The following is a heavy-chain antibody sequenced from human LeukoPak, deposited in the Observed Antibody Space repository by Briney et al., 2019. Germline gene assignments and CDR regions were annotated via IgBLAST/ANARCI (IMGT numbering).Heavy chain of an antibody. V-gene: IGHV4-61*02. CDR2: IYTSGST. D-gene: IGHD3-3*01. CDR3: ARGPITIFGVVISDAFDI. J-gene: IGHJ3*02. Sequence: SQTLSLTCTVSGGSISSGSYYWSWIRQPAGKGLEWIGRIYTSGSTNYNPSLKSRVTISVDTSKNQFSLKLSSVTAADTAVYYCARGPITIFGVVISDAFDIWGQGTMVTVSS. CDR1: GGSISSGSYY.